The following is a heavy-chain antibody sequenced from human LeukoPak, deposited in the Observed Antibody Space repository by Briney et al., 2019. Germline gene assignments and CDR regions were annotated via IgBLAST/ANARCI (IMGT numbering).Heavy chain of an antibody. V-gene: IGHV3-11*04. J-gene: IGHJ3*02. D-gene: IGHD3-3*01. CDR3: AVYDFWSGYYRDDAFDI. CDR1: GFTFSDYY. CDR2: ISSSGSTI. Sequence: GGSLRLSCAASGFTFSDYYMSWIRQAPGKGLEWVSYISSSGSTIYYADSVKGRFTISRDNAKNSLYLQMNSLRAEDTAVYYCAVYDFWSGYYRDDAFDIWGQGTMVTVSS.